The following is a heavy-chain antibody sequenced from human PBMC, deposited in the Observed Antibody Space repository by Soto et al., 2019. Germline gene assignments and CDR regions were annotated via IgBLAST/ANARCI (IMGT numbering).Heavy chain of an antibody. J-gene: IGHJ5*02. D-gene: IGHD2-2*01. Sequence: LSLTCAVSGGSISSGGYSWSWIRQPPGKGLEWIGYIYHSGSTYYNPSLRSRVTISVDRSKNQFSLKLSSVTAADTAVYYCARVPDRWGQGTLVTVSS. CDR3: ARVPDR. CDR1: GGSISSGGYS. CDR2: IYHSGST. V-gene: IGHV4-30-2*01.